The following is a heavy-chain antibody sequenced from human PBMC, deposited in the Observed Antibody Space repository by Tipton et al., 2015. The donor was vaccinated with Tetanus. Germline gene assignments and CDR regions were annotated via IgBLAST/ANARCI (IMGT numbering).Heavy chain of an antibody. CDR3: VRGRGLGAYSFGFEY. Sequence: TLSLTCTVSGGLITTGGYSWGWIRQLPGQGLEWIGEINHRGGISYNPSLKSRVTISVDTSKNQFSLNMGSVTAADTAVYYCVRGRGLGAYSFGFEYWGQGALVTVSS. D-gene: IGHD5-12*01. CDR1: GGLITTGGYS. J-gene: IGHJ4*02. CDR2: INHRGGI. V-gene: IGHV4-30-2*01.